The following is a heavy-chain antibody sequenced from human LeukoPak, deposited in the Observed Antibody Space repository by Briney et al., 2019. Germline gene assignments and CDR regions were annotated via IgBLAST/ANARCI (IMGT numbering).Heavy chain of an antibody. Sequence: GGSLRLSCAASGFPFNNYAMSWVRQAPGKGLEWVSAISGSGGSTYYADSVKGRFTISRDNSKNTLYLQMNSLRAEDTAVYYCAVHGSGRAFDIWGQGTMVTVSS. V-gene: IGHV3-23*01. CDR3: AVHGSGRAFDI. D-gene: IGHD3-10*01. J-gene: IGHJ3*02. CDR1: GFPFNNYA. CDR2: ISGSGGST.